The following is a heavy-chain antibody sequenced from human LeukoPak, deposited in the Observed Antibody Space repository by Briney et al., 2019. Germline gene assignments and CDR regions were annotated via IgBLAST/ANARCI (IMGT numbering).Heavy chain of an antibody. CDR2: IHRDGST. V-gene: IGHV3-66*01. D-gene: IGHD3-10*01. CDR1: GFTVSTNY. CDR3: ARDGEHVLAHDY. J-gene: IGHJ4*02. Sequence: GGSLRLSCAVSGFTVSTNYMSRVRQAPGKGLEWVSIIHRDGSTYYADSVKGRFTTSRDNSKNTLYIQMNSLRAEDTGVYYCARDGEHVLAHDYWGQGTLVTVSS.